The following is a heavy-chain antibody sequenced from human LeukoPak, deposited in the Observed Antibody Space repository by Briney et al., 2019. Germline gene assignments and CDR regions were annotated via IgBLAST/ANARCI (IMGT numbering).Heavy chain of an antibody. CDR1: GGSISSSNW. J-gene: IGHJ4*02. D-gene: IGHD5-18*01. CDR3: ARANTAMALFDY. CDR2: IYHSGST. Sequence: PSETLSLTCAVSGGSISSSNWWSWVRQPPGKGLEWIGEIYHSGSTNYSPSLKSRVTISVDKSKNQFSLKLSSVTAADTAVYYCARANTAMALFDYWGQGTLVTVSS. V-gene: IGHV4-4*02.